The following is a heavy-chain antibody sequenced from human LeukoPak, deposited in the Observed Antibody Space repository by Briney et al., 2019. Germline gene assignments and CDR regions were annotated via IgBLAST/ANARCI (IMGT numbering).Heavy chain of an antibody. CDR1: GGSISSYY. CDR3: ARQPAGYYGKTGYHPYYFDY. CDR2: IFYTGST. J-gene: IGHJ4*02. D-gene: IGHD3-22*01. Sequence: SETLSLTCTVSGGSISSYYWSWVRQPPGKGLEWIGYIFYTGSTKYGPSLNSRVTISLDTSKNQLSLKLSSVTAADTAVYYCARQPAGYYGKTGYHPYYFDYWGQGTLVTVSS. V-gene: IGHV4-59*08.